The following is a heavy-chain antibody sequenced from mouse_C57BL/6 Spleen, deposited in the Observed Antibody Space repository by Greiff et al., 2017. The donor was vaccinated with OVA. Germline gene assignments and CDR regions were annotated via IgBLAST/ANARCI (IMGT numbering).Heavy chain of an antibody. J-gene: IGHJ4*01. CDR3: AREGSYYGSFPYYYAMDY. CDR1: GYTFTSYW. CDR2: INPSNGGT. V-gene: IGHV1-53*01. D-gene: IGHD1-1*01. Sequence: QVQLQQPGTELVKPGASVKLSCKASGYTFTSYWMHWVKQRPGQGLEWIGNINPSNGGTNYNEKFKSKATLTVDKSSSTAYMQLSSLTSEDSAVYYCAREGSYYGSFPYYYAMDYWGQGTSVTVSS.